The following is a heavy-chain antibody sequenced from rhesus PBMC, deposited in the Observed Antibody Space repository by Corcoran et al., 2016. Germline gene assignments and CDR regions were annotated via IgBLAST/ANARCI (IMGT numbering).Heavy chain of an antibody. D-gene: IGHD4-29*01. CDR3: ASPLRSIDY. Sequence: QVKLQQWGEGLVKPSETLSLTCAVSGYSISGYYWSWIRQAPGKGLEWIGYIYGSGSSTNYNPSLKSRVTLSVDTSKNQLSLKLSSVTAADTAVYYCASPLRSIDYWGQGVLVTVSS. J-gene: IGHJ4*01. CDR1: GYSISGYY. V-gene: IGHV4S11*01. CDR2: IYGSGSST.